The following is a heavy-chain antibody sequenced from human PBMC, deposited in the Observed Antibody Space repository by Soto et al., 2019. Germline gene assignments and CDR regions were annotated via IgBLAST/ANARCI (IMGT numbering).Heavy chain of an antibody. CDR3: ARGLYYGSVPYYGMDV. CDR1: GFTFSSYG. Sequence: QVQLVESGGGVVQPGRSLRLSCAASGFTFSSYGMHWVRQAPGKGLEWVAVIWYDGSNKYYADSVKGRFTISRDNSKNTLYLQMNSLRAEDTAVYYCARGLYYGSVPYYGMDVWGQGTTVTVSS. CDR2: IWYDGSNK. D-gene: IGHD3-10*01. V-gene: IGHV3-33*01. J-gene: IGHJ6*02.